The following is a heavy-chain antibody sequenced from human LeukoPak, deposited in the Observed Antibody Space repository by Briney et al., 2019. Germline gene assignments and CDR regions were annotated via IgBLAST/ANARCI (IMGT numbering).Heavy chain of an antibody. J-gene: IGHJ4*02. Sequence: SETLSLTCTVSGGSISSYYWSWIRQPPGKGLEWIGYIYYSGSTNYNPSLKSRVTISVDTSKNQFSLKLSSVTAADTAVYYCAGRASRIYSSGWYDTGDYFDYWGQGTLVTVSS. V-gene: IGHV4-59*08. CDR1: GGSISSYY. CDR3: AGRASRIYSSGWYDTGDYFDY. CDR2: IYYSGST. D-gene: IGHD6-19*01.